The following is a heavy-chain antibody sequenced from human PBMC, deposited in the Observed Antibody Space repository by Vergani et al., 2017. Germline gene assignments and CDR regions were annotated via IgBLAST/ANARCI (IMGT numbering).Heavy chain of an antibody. Sequence: EEQLLESGGGLVQPGGSLRLYCAASGFTFSNYWMSWVRQAPGKGLEWVANIKQDESEKYYVDSVKGRFTSSRDNAKNSLYLQMNSLRAEDTAVYYCASGYTYGYGGDYWGQGTLVTVSS. CDR2: IKQDESEK. CDR3: ASGYTYGYGGDY. CDR1: GFTFSNYW. V-gene: IGHV3-7*03. J-gene: IGHJ4*02. D-gene: IGHD5-18*01.